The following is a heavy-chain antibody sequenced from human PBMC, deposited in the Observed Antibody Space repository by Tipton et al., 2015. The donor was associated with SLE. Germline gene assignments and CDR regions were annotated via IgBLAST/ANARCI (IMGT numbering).Heavy chain of an antibody. D-gene: IGHD3-16*01. CDR1: GFTFSTSA. Sequence: SLRLSCAASGFTFSTSAMHWVCQAPGKGLEWVAVIWYDGSNKFYADSVKGRFTISRDNSKNTVSLQMNSLRVEDTAVYFCARGRGGEFLDYWGQGTLVTVSS. CDR3: ARGRGGEFLDY. J-gene: IGHJ4*02. CDR2: IWYDGSNK. V-gene: IGHV3-33*01.